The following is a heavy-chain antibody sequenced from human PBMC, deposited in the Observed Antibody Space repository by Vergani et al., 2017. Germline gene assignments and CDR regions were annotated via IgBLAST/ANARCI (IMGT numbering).Heavy chain of an antibody. V-gene: IGHV2-5*04. D-gene: IGHD1-7*01. CDR1: GFSLNTRGVS. CDR2: IYWTDDQ. CDR3: VYKKTECGTTGCLYPFYYCYYMYV. J-gene: IGHJ6*03. Sequence: QITLKESGPTLVKPTQTLTLTCTFSGFSLNTRGVSVAWIRQPPGKALDWLALIYWTDDQHYSPSLNNRVTITKDTSKNRVVLTMTNMDYVDTGTYYCVYKKTECGTTGCLYPFYYCYYMYVWVKGTTVTVCS.